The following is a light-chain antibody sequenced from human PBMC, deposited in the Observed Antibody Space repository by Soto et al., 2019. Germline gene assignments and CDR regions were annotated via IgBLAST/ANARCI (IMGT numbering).Light chain of an antibody. CDR1: IPNIGGNA. CDR2: SNN. CDR3: AAWDDSLNGYV. V-gene: IGLV1-44*01. J-gene: IGLJ1*01. Sequence: QSVLTQPPSASGTPGQRVTISCSGSIPNIGGNAVNWYQQLPVTAPKVLIYSNNQRPSGVPDRFSGSKSGTSASLAISGLQSEDEADYYCAAWDDSLNGYVYGTGTKVTVL.